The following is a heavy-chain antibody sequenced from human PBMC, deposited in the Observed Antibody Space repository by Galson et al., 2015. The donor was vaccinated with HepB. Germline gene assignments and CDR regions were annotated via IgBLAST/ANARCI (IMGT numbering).Heavy chain of an antibody. CDR3: ARLTTMTAINWFDP. V-gene: IGHV3-15*07. J-gene: IGHJ5*02. CDR1: GFIFSNAW. D-gene: IGHD4-17*01. CDR2: IKSKTDGGTT. Sequence: SLRLSCAASGFIFSNAWMNWVRQAPGKGLEWVGRIKSKTDGGTTDYAAPVKGRFTISRDDSKNTLYLQMNSLRAEDTAVYYCARLTTMTAINWFDPWGQGTLVTVSS.